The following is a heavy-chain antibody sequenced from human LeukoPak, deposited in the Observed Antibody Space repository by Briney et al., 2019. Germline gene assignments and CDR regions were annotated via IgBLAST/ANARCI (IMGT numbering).Heavy chain of an antibody. Sequence: SETLSLTCTVSGGSISSYYWSWIRQPPGKGLECVGYIYYSGSTKYNPSLKSRVTISVDTSKNQFSLNLSSVTAADTAVYYCAGIYTSGWFEIDNWGQGTLVTVSS. CDR2: IYYSGST. D-gene: IGHD6-19*01. J-gene: IGHJ4*02. CDR1: GGSISSYY. CDR3: AGIYTSGWFEIDN. V-gene: IGHV4-59*08.